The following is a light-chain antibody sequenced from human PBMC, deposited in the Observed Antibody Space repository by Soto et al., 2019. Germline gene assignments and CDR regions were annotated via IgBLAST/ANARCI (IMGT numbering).Light chain of an antibody. CDR2: DAS. V-gene: IGKV3-11*01. CDR3: QQRSNWPS. J-gene: IGKJ2*01. CDR1: QSVSSY. Sequence: EIVLTQSPATLSLSPGERATLSCRASQSVSSYLACYQQKPGQAPRLLIYDASNRATGIPARSSGSVSGTDFTLSISSLEPEDFAVYYCQQRSNWPSFGQGTKLEIK.